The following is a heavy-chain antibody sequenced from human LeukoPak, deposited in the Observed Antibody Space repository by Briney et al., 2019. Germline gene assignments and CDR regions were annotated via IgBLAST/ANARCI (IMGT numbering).Heavy chain of an antibody. J-gene: IGHJ5*02. D-gene: IGHD2-8*01. Sequence: SETLSLTCSVSGGSTRSNYWSWIRQPPGKGPEWIGYIYYGGSTNYHPSLKSRVTISIDTSKNQFSLQLNSVTASDTAVYYCARDGRNCTNNYCYTYFDPWGPGILVTVSS. CDR2: IYYGGST. CDR1: GGSTRSNY. V-gene: IGHV4-59*01. CDR3: ARDGRNCTNNYCYTYFDP.